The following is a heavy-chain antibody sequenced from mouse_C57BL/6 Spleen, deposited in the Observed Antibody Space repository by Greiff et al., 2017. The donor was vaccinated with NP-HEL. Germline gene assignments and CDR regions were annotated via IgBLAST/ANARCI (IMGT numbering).Heavy chain of an antibody. CDR1: GFTFSSYG. CDR2: ISSGGSYT. D-gene: IGHD1-1*01. Sequence: EVHLVESGGDLVKPGGSLKLSCAASGFTFSSYGMSWVRQTPDKRLEWVATISSGGSYTYYPDSVKGRFTISRDNAKNTLYLQMSSLKSEDTAMYYCARPTVVAKGYFDYWGQGTTLTVSS. CDR3: ARPTVVAKGYFDY. V-gene: IGHV5-6*01. J-gene: IGHJ2*01.